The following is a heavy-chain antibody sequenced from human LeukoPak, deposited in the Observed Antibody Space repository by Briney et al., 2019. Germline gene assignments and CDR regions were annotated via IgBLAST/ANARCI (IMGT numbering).Heavy chain of an antibody. V-gene: IGHV3-23*01. Sequence: GGSLTLSCAASGFTFSSYAMSWVRQAPGKGLEWVSAISGSGGSTYYADSVKGRFTISRDNSKNTLYLQMYSLRAEDTAVYYCAKIVAPAARFGWFDPWGQGTLVTVSS. J-gene: IGHJ5*02. CDR3: AKIVAPAARFGWFDP. CDR2: ISGSGGST. D-gene: IGHD2-2*01. CDR1: GFTFSSYA.